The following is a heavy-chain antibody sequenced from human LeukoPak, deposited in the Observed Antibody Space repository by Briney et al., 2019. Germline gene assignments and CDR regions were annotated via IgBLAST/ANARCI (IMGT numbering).Heavy chain of an antibody. Sequence: SETLSLTCAVYGGSFSGYYWSWIRQPPGKGLEWIGEINHSGSTNYNPSLKSRVTISVDTSKNQFSLKLSSVTAADTAVYYCARGRRITMIVVVIKRADAFDIWGQGTMVTVSS. CDR3: ARGRRITMIVVVIKRADAFDI. CDR1: GGSFSGYY. J-gene: IGHJ3*02. V-gene: IGHV4-34*01. D-gene: IGHD3-22*01. CDR2: INHSGST.